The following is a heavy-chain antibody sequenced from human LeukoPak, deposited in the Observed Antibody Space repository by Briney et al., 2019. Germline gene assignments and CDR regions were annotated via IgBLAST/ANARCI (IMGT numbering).Heavy chain of an antibody. D-gene: IGHD6-19*01. CDR1: GFTFTSYG. CDR3: ARDLSIAVFDY. V-gene: IGHV3-33*01. Sequence: PGGSLRLSCAASGFTFTSYGMHWVRQAPGKGLEWVAVIWYDGRNKYYVDSVKGRFTISRDNSRNTVYLQMNSLRAEDTAVYFCARDLSIAVFDYWGQGTLATVSS. CDR2: IWYDGRNK. J-gene: IGHJ4*02.